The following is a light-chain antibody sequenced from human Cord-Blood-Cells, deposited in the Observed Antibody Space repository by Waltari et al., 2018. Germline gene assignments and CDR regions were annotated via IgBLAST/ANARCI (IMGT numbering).Light chain of an antibody. J-gene: IGKJ4*01. V-gene: IGKV1-39*01. CDR1: KSSSSY. CDR3: EESYSTPLT. Sequence: DIQMNQSPSSLSASVGDRVTITCRASKSSSSYLNWYQQKPEKAPKIWIYAASSLQSGVPSRFSGSGSGTDFTRTMNSLRPEDYATYYCEESYSTPLTFCGGTNVEIK. CDR2: AAS.